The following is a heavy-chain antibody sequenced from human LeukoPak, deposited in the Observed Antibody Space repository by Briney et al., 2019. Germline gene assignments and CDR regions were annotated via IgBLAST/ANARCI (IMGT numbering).Heavy chain of an antibody. CDR1: GYTFTSYA. D-gene: IGHD6-19*01. V-gene: IGHV1-3*04. J-gene: IGHJ4*02. CDR2: INTGNGNT. Sequence: ASVKVSCKASGYTFTSYAMHWVRQAPGQRLEWMGWINTGNGNTKYSQKFQGRVTITKDTSASTTYMELSSLRSEDTAVYYCARLQSPGYSSGWVYFDYWGQGTLVTVSS. CDR3: ARLQSPGYSSGWVYFDY.